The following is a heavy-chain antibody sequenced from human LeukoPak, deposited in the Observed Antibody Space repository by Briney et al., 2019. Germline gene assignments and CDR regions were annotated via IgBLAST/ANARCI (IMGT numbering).Heavy chain of an antibody. CDR2: IHYSGST. CDR3: ARGRIAAAATAFFDY. Sequence: PSQTLSLTCTVSLGSITYGSYYWNWVRQHPGKALEWIGYIHYSGSTYYNPSLESRVTMSVDTSKNQLSPNLKSVTAADTAVYFCARGRIAAAATAFFDYWGQGALVTVSS. D-gene: IGHD6-13*01. V-gene: IGHV4-31*03. J-gene: IGHJ4*02. CDR1: LGSITYGSYY.